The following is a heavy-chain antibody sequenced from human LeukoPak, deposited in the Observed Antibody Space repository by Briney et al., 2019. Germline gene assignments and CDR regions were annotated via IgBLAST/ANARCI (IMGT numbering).Heavy chain of an antibody. Sequence: GGSLRLSCAASGFTIGRLWMHWVRQAPGKGLVWVSRSEGDDSTTTYADSVKGRFTVSRDTAENTLYLQMNSLRVEDTAVYYCAKLDWLDPWGQGTLVTVSS. V-gene: IGHV3-74*03. CDR1: GFTIGRLW. CDR3: AKLDWLDP. J-gene: IGHJ5*02. CDR2: SEGDDSTT.